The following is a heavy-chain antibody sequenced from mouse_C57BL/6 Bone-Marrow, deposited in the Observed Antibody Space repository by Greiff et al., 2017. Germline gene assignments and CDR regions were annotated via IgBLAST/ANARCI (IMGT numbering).Heavy chain of an antibody. D-gene: IGHD1-1*01. J-gene: IGHJ2*01. CDR2: IHPSDSDT. CDR1: GYTFTSYD. Sequence: QVQLQQSGPELVKPGASVKLSCKASGYTFTSYDINWVKQRPGQGLEWIGWIHPSDSDTNYNQKFKGKATLTVDKSSSTAYMQLSSLTSEDSAVYYCAILGGSSSYYFDYWGQGTTLTVSS. CDR3: AILGGSSSYYFDY. V-gene: IGHV1-74*01.